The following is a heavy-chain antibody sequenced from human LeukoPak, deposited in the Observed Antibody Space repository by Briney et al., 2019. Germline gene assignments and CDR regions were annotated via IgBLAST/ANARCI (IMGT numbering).Heavy chain of an antibody. V-gene: IGHV4-4*07. Sequence: PSETLSLTCTVSGGSINSDYWSWIRQPAGKGLEWIGRIYTSGSTNYNPSLKSRVTMSVDTSKNQFSLKLSSVTAADTAVYYCARVDYYDSSGYLYYWGQGTLVTVSS. D-gene: IGHD3-22*01. CDR3: ARVDYYDSSGYLYY. CDR1: GGSINSDY. CDR2: IYTSGST. J-gene: IGHJ4*02.